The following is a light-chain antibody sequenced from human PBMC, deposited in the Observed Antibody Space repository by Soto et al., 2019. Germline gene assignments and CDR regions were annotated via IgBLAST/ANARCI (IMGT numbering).Light chain of an antibody. J-gene: IGKJ3*01. V-gene: IGKV3-20*01. Sequence: DIVLTQSPGTLSLSPGERGTLSCRASQSVSTGQMAWYQQNPGQAPRLLMYGVSSRAAGIPDRFSGSGSGTDFTLTISSLEPEDFAVYYCQQYGRLPFTFGPGPKVDIK. CDR1: QSVSTGQ. CDR3: QQYGRLPFT. CDR2: GVS.